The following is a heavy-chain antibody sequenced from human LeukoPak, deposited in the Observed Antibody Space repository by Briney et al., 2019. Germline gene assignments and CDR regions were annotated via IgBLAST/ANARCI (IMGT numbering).Heavy chain of an antibody. J-gene: IGHJ4*02. Sequence: SETLSLTCTVSGGSISSSSYYWGWIRQPPGKGLEWIGSIYDSGSTYYNPSLKSRVTISVDTSKNQFSLKLSSVTAADTAVYYCARPGLKMVVAAAFDYWGQGTLVTVSS. CDR3: ARPGLKMVVAAAFDY. CDR1: GGSISSSSYY. V-gene: IGHV4-39*01. CDR2: IYDSGST. D-gene: IGHD2-15*01.